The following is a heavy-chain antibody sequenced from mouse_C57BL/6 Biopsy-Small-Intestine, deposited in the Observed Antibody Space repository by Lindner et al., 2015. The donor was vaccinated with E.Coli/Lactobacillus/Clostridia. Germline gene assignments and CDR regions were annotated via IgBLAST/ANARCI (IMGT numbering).Heavy chain of an antibody. J-gene: IGHJ2*01. D-gene: IGHD4-1*01. Sequence: VQLQESGAELARPGASVNLSCKASGYTFISYGITWVKQRTGQGLEWIGEIYPRSGNTYYNEKFKGKATLTADKSSSTAYMELRSLTSEDSAVYFCARELTGPGIFDYWGQGTTLTVSS. CDR3: ARELTGPGIFDY. CDR1: GYTFISYG. V-gene: IGHV1-81*01. CDR2: IYPRSGNT.